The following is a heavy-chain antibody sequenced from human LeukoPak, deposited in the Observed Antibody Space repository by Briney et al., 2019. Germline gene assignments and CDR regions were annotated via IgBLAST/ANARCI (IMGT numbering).Heavy chain of an antibody. CDR2: IIPIFGTA. J-gene: IGHJ4*02. CDR1: GGTFSSYA. CDR3: ARVSFNEYYFDY. V-gene: IGHV1-69*05. D-gene: IGHD2-8*01. Sequence: SVKVSCKASGGTFSSYAISWVRQAPGQGLEWMGRIIPIFGTANYAQKFQGRVTITTDESTSTAYMELSSLRSEDTAVYYCARVSFNEYYFDYWGQGTLITVSS.